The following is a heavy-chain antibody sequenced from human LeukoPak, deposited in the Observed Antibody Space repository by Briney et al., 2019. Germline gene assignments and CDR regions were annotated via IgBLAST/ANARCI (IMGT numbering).Heavy chain of an antibody. CDR1: GGSFSGYY. CDR2: INHSGST. Sequence: SETLSLTCAVYGGSFSGYYWNWIRQPPGKGLEWIGEINHSGSTNYNPSLKSRVTISVDTSKNQFSLKLSSVTAADTAVYYCARAIRARLDYWGQGTLVTVSS. V-gene: IGHV4-34*01. D-gene: IGHD3-16*01. CDR3: ARAIRARLDY. J-gene: IGHJ4*02.